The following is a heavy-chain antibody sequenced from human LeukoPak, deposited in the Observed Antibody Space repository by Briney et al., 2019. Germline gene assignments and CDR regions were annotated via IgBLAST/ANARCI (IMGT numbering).Heavy chain of an antibody. Sequence: SQTLSLTCTVSGGSISSGSYYWSWIRQPAGKGLEWIGRIYTSGSTNYNPSLKSRDTISVDTSKNQFSLKLSSVTAADTAVYYCARDSDGHWGQGTLVTVSS. CDR3: ARDSDGH. CDR1: GGSISSGSYY. V-gene: IGHV4-61*02. CDR2: IYTSGST. J-gene: IGHJ4*02.